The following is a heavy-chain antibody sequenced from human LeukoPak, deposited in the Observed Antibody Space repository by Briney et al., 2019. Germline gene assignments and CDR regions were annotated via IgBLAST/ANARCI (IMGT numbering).Heavy chain of an antibody. CDR1: GGSISSHNW. Sequence: PSETLSLTCAVSGGSISSHNWWSWVRQPPGKGLEWIGEIYHSGSTNYSPSLKSRVTISVDKSKNQFSLKLTSVTAADTAVYYCARDLPYSSSPGTWGQGTLVTVSS. CDR3: ARDLPYSSSPGT. D-gene: IGHD6-13*01. J-gene: IGHJ5*02. CDR2: IYHSGST. V-gene: IGHV4-4*02.